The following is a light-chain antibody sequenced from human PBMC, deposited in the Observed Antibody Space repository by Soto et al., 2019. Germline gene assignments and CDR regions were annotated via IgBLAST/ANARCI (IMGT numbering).Light chain of an antibody. Sequence: QSALTQPASVSGSPGQPITISCTGTSSDVGGYNHVSWYQQYPGKAPKLMIYGVTNRPSGVSNRFSGSKTGNTASLTISGLQTEEELYYYCSSLLGADSQVFGTGPKVT. CDR3: SSLLGADSQV. CDR1: SSDVGGYNH. CDR2: GVT. V-gene: IGLV2-14*01. J-gene: IGLJ1*01.